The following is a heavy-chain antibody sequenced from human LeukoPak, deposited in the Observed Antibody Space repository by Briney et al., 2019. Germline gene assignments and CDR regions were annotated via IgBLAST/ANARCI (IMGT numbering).Heavy chain of an antibody. CDR3: ASQPRGYSGYV. CDR2: INSDGSST. D-gene: IGHD5-12*01. V-gene: IGHV3-74*01. CDR1: GFTFSSYW. Sequence: PGGSLRLSCAASGFTFSSYWMHWVRQAPGKGLVWVSRINSDGSSTSYADSVKGRFTISRDNAKNTLYLQMNSLRAEDTAVYYCASQPRGYSGYVWGQGTLVTVSS. J-gene: IGHJ4*02.